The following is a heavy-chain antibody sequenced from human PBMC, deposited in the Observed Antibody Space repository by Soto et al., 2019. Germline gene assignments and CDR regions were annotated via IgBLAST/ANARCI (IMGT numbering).Heavy chain of an antibody. J-gene: IGHJ5*02. CDR3: VRRHVSATGIDWFDP. CDR2: VNAANGDT. D-gene: IGHD6-13*01. Sequence: ASVKVSCKASGYTFTSYGIHWVRQAPGQRLEWMGWVNAANGDTKYSPKFQGRVTITRDTSASTAYMELSSLRSEDTAVYYCVRRHVSATGIDWFDPWGQGTLVTVSS. CDR1: GYTFTSYG. V-gene: IGHV1-3*01.